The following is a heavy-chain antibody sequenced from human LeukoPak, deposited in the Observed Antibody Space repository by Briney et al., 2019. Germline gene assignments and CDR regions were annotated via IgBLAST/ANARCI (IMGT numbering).Heavy chain of an antibody. Sequence: ASVKVSCKASGYTFTGYYMHWVRQAPGQGLEWMGWINPNSGVTNYAQKFQGRVTMTRDTSISTVYMELSRLRSDDTAVYYCARQGALVKGIDYWGRGTRVPVSS. CDR1: GYTFTGYY. CDR3: ARQGALVKGIDY. CDR2: INPNSGVT. J-gene: IGHJ4*02. V-gene: IGHV1-2*02. D-gene: IGHD6-13*01.